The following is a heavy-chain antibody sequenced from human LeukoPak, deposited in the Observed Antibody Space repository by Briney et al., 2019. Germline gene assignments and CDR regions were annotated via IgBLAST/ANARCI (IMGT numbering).Heavy chain of an antibody. CDR1: GFTVTNHY. Sequence: GGSLRLSCAASGFTVTNHYMRWVRKAPGKGLEWVSVVYSGGDTYHADSVKGRFTLSRDNYKNTLYLQMNSLRVEDTAVYYCTRDPDAWGQGTLVTVSS. CDR2: VYSGGDT. CDR3: TRDPDA. V-gene: IGHV3-66*01. J-gene: IGHJ5*02.